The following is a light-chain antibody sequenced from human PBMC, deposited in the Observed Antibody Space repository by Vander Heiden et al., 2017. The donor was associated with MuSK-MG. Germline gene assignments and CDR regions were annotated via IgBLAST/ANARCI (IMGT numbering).Light chain of an antibody. J-gene: IGLJ1*01. CDR3: AAWDDSLNGYYV. V-gene: IGLV1-44*01. CDR1: DSNIGSNT. Sequence: QSVLTQPPSASGNPGQRVTISCSGSDSNIGSNTVNWYQQLPGTAPTLLIYRDNQRPSGVPDRVSGSKSGTSASLAISGLQSEDEADYYCAAWDDSLNGYYVFGTGTKVTVL. CDR2: RDN.